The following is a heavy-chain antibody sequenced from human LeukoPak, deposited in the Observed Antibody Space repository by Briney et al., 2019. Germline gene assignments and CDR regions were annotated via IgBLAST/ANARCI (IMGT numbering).Heavy chain of an antibody. D-gene: IGHD5-18*01. V-gene: IGHV4-39*01. CDR3: ARHDIAKFRRYSYGLSSSRFDY. Sequence: SETLSLTCTVSGGSISSSSYYWGWIRQPPGKGLEWIGSIYYSGSTYYNPSLKSRVTISVDTSKNQFSLKLSSVTAADTAVYYCARHDIAKFRRYSYGLSSSRFDYWGQGTLVTVSS. J-gene: IGHJ4*02. CDR2: IYYSGST. CDR1: GGSISSSSYY.